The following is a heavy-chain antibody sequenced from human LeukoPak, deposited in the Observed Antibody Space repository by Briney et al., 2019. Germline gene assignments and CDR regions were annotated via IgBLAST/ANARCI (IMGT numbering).Heavy chain of an antibody. Sequence: GGPLRLSCAASGFTFSSYAMSWVRQAPGKGLEWVSAISGSGGSTYYADSVKGRFTISRDNSKNTLYLQMNSLRAEDTAVYYCANRYYYGSGSYYESYYYYYMDVWGKGTTVTVSS. CDR1: GFTFSSYA. CDR3: ANRYYYGSGSYYESYYYYYMDV. J-gene: IGHJ6*03. V-gene: IGHV3-23*01. CDR2: ISGSGGST. D-gene: IGHD3-10*01.